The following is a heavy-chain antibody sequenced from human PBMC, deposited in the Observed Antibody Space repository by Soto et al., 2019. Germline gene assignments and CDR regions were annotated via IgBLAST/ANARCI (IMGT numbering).Heavy chain of an antibody. CDR1: GFTFSSYS. Sequence: VGSLRLSCAASGFTFSSYSMNWVRQAPGKGLEWVSYISSSSSTIYYADSVKGRFTISRDNAKNSLYLQMNSLRDEDTAVYYCARDSPSGYYDFWSGQPYGMDVWGQGTTVTVSS. D-gene: IGHD3-3*01. J-gene: IGHJ6*02. V-gene: IGHV3-48*02. CDR3: ARDSPSGYYDFWSGQPYGMDV. CDR2: ISSSSSTI.